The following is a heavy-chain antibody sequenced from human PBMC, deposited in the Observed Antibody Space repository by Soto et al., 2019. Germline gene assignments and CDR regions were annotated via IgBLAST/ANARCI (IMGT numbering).Heavy chain of an antibody. Sequence: QVQLVQSGAEVKKPGSSVKVSCKASGGTFSSYAISWVRQAPGQGLEWMGGIIPIFGTANYAQKFQGRVPIPADESTSTAHMELSSLSSEDTAVYYCAREVRGYSYGPIFDYWGQGTLVTVSS. CDR3: AREVRGYSYGPIFDY. CDR1: GGTFSSYA. CDR2: IIPIFGTA. D-gene: IGHD5-18*01. V-gene: IGHV1-69*12. J-gene: IGHJ4*02.